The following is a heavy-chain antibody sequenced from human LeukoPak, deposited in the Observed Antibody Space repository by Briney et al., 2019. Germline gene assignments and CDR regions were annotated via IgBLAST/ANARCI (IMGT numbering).Heavy chain of an antibody. CDR2: TYNSGST. Sequence: PSETLSLTCTVSGGSISIYYWSWIRQPPGKGLEWIGYTYNSGSTNYNPSLKSRVTISVDTSKNQFSLKLSSVTAADTAVYYCARRFLTIDNWFDPWGQGTLVTVSS. CDR1: GGSISIYY. CDR3: ARRFLTIDNWFDP. J-gene: IGHJ5*02. V-gene: IGHV4-4*08. D-gene: IGHD3-3*01.